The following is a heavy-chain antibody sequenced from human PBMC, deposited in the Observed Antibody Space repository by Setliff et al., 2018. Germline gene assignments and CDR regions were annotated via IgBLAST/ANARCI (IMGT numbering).Heavy chain of an antibody. CDR1: GSSIISDYY. D-gene: IGHD3-10*01. J-gene: IGHJ6*02. Sequence: SETLSLTCAVSGSSIISDYYWVWIRQPPGRGLEWIGSIFQSENTYYNPSLKSRVTISVDTSKNQFSLKVNSVTAADTAVYYCATLLANYGSGMDVWGQGTTVTVSS. CDR3: ATLLANYGSGMDV. CDR2: IFQSENT. V-gene: IGHV4-38-2*01.